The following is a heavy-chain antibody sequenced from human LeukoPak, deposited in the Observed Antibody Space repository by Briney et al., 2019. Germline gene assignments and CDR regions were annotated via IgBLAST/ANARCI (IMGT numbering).Heavy chain of an antibody. D-gene: IGHD5/OR15-5a*01. V-gene: IGHV4-39*01. J-gene: IGHJ5*02. CDR1: GGSISSNTYF. CDR2: IRYSGST. CDR3: ATSDTVSTYNWFDP. Sequence: WETLSLTCNVSGGSISSNTYFWGWIRRPPGEGLEWIGSIRYSGSTYYNPSLKSRVTISVDTSKNQFSLNLSSLTAADTAVYYCATSDTVSTYNWFDPWGQGTLVTVS.